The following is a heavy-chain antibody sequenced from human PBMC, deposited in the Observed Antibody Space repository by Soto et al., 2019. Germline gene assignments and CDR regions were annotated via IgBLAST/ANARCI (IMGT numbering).Heavy chain of an antibody. J-gene: IGHJ5*02. Sequence: PSETLSLTCTVSGGSIGSYHWSWIRQPPGKGLEWIGYIHYSGNTHYNPSLKSRVTISVDTSKNQFSLKLSSVTAADTAMYYCARAICSGGSCYMIRFDPWGQETLVTVSS. CDR1: GGSIGSYH. D-gene: IGHD2-15*01. CDR2: IHYSGNT. CDR3: ARAICSGGSCYMIRFDP. V-gene: IGHV4-59*01.